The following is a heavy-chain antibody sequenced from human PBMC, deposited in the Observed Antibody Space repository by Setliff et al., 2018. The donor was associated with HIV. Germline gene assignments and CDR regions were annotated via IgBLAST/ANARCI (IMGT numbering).Heavy chain of an antibody. V-gene: IGHV1-69*05. D-gene: IGHD6-19*01. CDR1: GGTFSSYA. J-gene: IGHJ4*02. CDR2: IIPIFGTT. CDR3: ARDPVAGPFDY. Sequence: GASVKVSCKASGGTFSSYAISWVRQAPGQGLEWMGGIIPIFGTTNYAQKFQGRVTMTRDTSISTAYMELRSLRSDDTAVYYCARDPVAGPFDYWGQGTLVTVSS.